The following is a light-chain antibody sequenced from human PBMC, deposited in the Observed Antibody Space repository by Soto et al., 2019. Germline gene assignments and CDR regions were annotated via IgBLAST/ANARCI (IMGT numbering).Light chain of an antibody. V-gene: IGKV3-15*01. CDR2: GAS. CDR1: QTVGSN. Sequence: ETVMTQSPATLSVSPGERATLSCRASQTVGSNLAWYQHTPGRAPRLLIYGASTRATGIPARFSGGGSGTEFTLAISSLQSEDFAVYYCQQYNDWPRTFGQGTKVDIK. CDR3: QQYNDWPRT. J-gene: IGKJ1*01.